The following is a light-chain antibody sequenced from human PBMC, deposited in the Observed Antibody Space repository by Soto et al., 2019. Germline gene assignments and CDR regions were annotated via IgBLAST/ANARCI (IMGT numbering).Light chain of an antibody. J-gene: IGKJ1*01. CDR2: DVS. Sequence: DIQMTQSPSTLSGSVGDTVTITCRSSSKWLAWYQKKPGKAPKLLIYDVSNLERGVPPRFSGSTSGAESTLTISSLQPDDCATYDGQQYNSYSRAFGQGTKVDIK. V-gene: IGKV1-5*01. CDR1: SSSKW. CDR3: QQYNSYSRA.